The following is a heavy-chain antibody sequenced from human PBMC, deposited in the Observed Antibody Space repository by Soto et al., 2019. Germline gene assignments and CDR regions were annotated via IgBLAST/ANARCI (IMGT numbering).Heavy chain of an antibody. J-gene: IGHJ4*01. D-gene: IGHD5-18*01. CDR3: AREVDRALVGSPHYFDY. Sequence: GGSLRLSCAASGFTFSSYAMSWVRQAPGKGLEWVSGISGGGGGTYYADSVKGRFIISRDNSKNSMYLQMNSLRAEDTAVYYCAREVDRALVGSPHYFDYWGQGTLVTVSS. V-gene: IGHV3-23*01. CDR2: ISGGGGGT. CDR1: GFTFSSYA.